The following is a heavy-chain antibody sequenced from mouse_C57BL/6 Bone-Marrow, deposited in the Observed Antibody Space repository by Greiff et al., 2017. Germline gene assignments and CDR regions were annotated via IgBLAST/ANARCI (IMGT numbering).Heavy chain of an antibody. CDR2: ISDGGSYT. V-gene: IGHV5-4*01. J-gene: IGHJ1*03. Sequence: EVQLVESGGGLVKPGGSLKLSCAASGFTFSSYAMSWVRQTPEKRLEWVATISDGGSYTYYPDNVKGRFTISRDNAKNNLYLQMSHLKSEDTAMYYCARDYVYHWYFDVWGTGTTVTVSS. CDR3: ARDYVYHWYFDV. CDR1: GFTFSSYA.